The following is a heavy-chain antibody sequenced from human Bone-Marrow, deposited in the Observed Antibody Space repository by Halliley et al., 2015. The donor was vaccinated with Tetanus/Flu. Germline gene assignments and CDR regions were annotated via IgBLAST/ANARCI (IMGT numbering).Heavy chain of an antibody. CDR3: ARDWGHYFESSGDTYNWFDP. J-gene: IGHJ5*02. D-gene: IGHD3-22*01. Sequence: GTPYYNPSLKSRVSISVDTSKNQFSLKLNSVTAADTAVYYCARDWGHYFESSGDTYNWFDPWGLGTLVTVSS. CDR2: GTP. V-gene: IGHV4-31*02.